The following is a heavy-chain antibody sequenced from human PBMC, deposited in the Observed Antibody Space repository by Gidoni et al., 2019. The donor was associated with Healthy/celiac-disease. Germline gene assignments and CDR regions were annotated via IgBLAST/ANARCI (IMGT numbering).Heavy chain of an antibody. V-gene: IGHV3-30-3*01. CDR3: IQAIDSSGPFDY. CDR1: GVTFSSYA. CDR2: ISYDGSNK. Sequence: QVQLVESGGGVVQPGRSLRLSCAASGVTFSSYAMHWVRQAPGKGLEWVAVISYDGSNKYYADSVKGRFTISRDNSKNTLYLQMNSLRAEDTAVYYCIQAIDSSGPFDYWGQGTLVTVSS. J-gene: IGHJ4*02. D-gene: IGHD3-22*01.